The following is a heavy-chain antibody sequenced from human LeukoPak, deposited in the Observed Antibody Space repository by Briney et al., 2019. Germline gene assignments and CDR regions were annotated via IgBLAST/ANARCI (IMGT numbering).Heavy chain of an antibody. CDR1: GFTFSNYG. Sequence: GGSLRLSCAASGFTFSNYGVNWVRQAPGKGLEWVSYINSRSSTIYYADSVRGRFTISRDNAKNSLYLQMNSLKAEDTAIYYCAREVGTPQAFDIWGQGTMVTVSS. D-gene: IGHD1-26*01. CDR2: INSRSSTI. CDR3: AREVGTPQAFDI. V-gene: IGHV3-48*01. J-gene: IGHJ3*02.